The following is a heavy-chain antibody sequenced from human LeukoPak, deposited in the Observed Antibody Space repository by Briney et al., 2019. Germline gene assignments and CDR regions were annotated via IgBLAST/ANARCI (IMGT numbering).Heavy chain of an antibody. CDR3: AKGRGSSSWYTDY. V-gene: IGHV3-23*01. D-gene: IGHD6-13*01. Sequence: GGSLRLSCAASGFTFISYAMSWVRQAPGQGLEWVSAISGSGGSTYYADSVKGRFTISRDNSKNTLYLQMNSLRAEDTAVYYCAKGRGSSSWYTDYWGQGTLVTVSS. CDR1: GFTFISYA. J-gene: IGHJ4*02. CDR2: ISGSGGST.